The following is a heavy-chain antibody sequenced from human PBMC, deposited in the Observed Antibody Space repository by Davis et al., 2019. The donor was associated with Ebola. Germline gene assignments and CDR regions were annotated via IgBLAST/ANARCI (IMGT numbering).Heavy chain of an antibody. CDR1: GFTVSSNY. CDR3: ARDRPLGYCSGGSCYDYYYGMDV. V-gene: IGHV3-53*01. D-gene: IGHD2-15*01. CDR2: IYSGGST. J-gene: IGHJ6*02. Sequence: GESLKISCAASGFTVSSNYMSWVRQAPGKGLEWVSVIYSGGSTYYADPVKGRFTISRDNSKNTLYLQMNSLRAEDTAVYYCARDRPLGYCSGGSCYDYYYGMDVWGQGTTVTVSS.